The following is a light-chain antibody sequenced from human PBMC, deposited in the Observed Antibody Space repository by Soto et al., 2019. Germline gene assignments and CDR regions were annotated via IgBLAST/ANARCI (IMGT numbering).Light chain of an antibody. J-gene: IGKJ5*01. V-gene: IGKV1-33*01. CDR1: QSISSW. Sequence: DIQMTQSPSTLSASVGDRVTITCRASQSISSWLAWYQQKPGKAPKLLIYDASNLETGVPSRFSGSGSGTDFIFTISSLQPEDIATYYCQQCDNLPPTFGQGTRLEIK. CDR3: QQCDNLPPT. CDR2: DAS.